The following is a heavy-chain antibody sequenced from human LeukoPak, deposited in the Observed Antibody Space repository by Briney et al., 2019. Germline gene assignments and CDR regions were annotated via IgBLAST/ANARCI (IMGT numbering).Heavy chain of an antibody. J-gene: IGHJ6*02. Sequence: SETLSLTCTVSGGSISSYYWSWIRQPPGKGLELVWYIYYSGSTNYNPSLKSRVTISVDTSKNQFSLKLSSVTAADTAVYYCARLRFTDYHYYGMDVWGQGTTVTVSS. D-gene: IGHD3-10*01. V-gene: IGHV4-59*08. CDR2: IYYSGST. CDR3: ARLRFTDYHYYGMDV. CDR1: GGSISSYY.